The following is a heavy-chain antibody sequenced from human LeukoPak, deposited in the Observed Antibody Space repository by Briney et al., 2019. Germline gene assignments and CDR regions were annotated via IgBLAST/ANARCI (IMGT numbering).Heavy chain of an antibody. V-gene: IGHV1-69*13. CDR1: GGTFSSYA. CDR2: IIPIFGTA. Sequence: GASVKVSCKASGGTFSSYAISWVRQAPGQGLEWMGGIIPIFGTANYAQKFQGRVTITADESTSTAYMELSSLRSEDTAVYYCAREEDDILTGYSNWGQGTLVTVSS. J-gene: IGHJ4*02. D-gene: IGHD3-9*01. CDR3: AREEDDILTGYSN.